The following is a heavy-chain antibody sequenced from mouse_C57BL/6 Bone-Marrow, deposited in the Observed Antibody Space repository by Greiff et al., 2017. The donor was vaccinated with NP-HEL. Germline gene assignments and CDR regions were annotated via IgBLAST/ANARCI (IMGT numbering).Heavy chain of an antibody. D-gene: IGHD6-1*01. V-gene: IGHV1-82*01. CDR2: IYHGDGDT. Sequence: QVQLQQSGPELVKPGASVKISCTASGYTFSTSWMNWMKQRPGKGLEWIGRIYHGDGDTHYSGNFEGKASLTAAKASTSAYMQLSSRTSEDSAVYCCARGESWGAFFDYGGQGTTLTVSS. CDR3: ARGESWGAFFDY. CDR1: GYTFSTSW. J-gene: IGHJ2*01.